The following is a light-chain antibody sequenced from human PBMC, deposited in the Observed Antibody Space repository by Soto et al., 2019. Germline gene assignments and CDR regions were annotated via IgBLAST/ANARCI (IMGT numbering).Light chain of an antibody. V-gene: IGKV3-20*01. J-gene: IGKJ5*01. CDR1: QSVSSSY. CDR3: QQYDSSPIT. CDR2: GAS. Sequence: EIVLTQSPGTLSLPPGERATLSCRASQSVSSSYLAWYQQKPGQAPSLLIYGASRRATGIPDRFSGSGSGTDFTLTISRLEPEDFAVCYCQQYDSSPITFGQGTRLESK.